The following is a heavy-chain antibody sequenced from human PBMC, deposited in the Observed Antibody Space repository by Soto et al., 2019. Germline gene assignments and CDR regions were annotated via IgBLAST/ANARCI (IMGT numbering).Heavy chain of an antibody. D-gene: IGHD2-2*01. V-gene: IGHV4-30-2*01. Sequence: QLQLQESGAGLVKPSQTLSPTCTVSGGSINSGGYSWIWIRQPPGKGLESIGYIYHTGNTFYNPSLQSRVTISVDQSKNQFSLSLGSVTAADTAMYYCARVERTLSTPFAYGMDVWGQGTTVSVSS. CDR2: IYHTGNT. CDR3: ARVERTLSTPFAYGMDV. CDR1: GGSINSGGYS. J-gene: IGHJ6*02.